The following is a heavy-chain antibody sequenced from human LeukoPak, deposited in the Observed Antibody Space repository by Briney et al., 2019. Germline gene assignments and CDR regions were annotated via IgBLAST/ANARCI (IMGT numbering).Heavy chain of an antibody. V-gene: IGHV3-9*01. J-gene: IGHJ4*02. D-gene: IGHD6-19*01. CDR3: AKDSVAGETFVLASYYFDY. CDR2: ITWNRDNI. Sequence: GGSLRLSCTVSGFTFDDYAMHWARHTPGKGLEWVAGITWNRDNIGYGDSVKGRFTISRDNVKNVLYLQMNSLRPEDTALYYCAKDSVAGETFVLASYYFDYWGQGTLVTVSS. CDR1: GFTFDDYA.